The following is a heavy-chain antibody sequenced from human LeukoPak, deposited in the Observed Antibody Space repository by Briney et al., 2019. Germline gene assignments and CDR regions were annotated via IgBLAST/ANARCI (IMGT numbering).Heavy chain of an antibody. V-gene: IGHV3-21*01. CDR3: AVDPRERRDY. D-gene: IGHD6-25*01. Sequence: PGGSLRLSCAPSGFAFRSFRMKLVRQAPGKGLEWVSSISSRSSYIYQADSTKGRFTISRDNAKNSLYLQMNKLRAQDTAIYYCAVDPRERRDYGGQGTLVTVSS. CDR2: ISSRSSYI. CDR1: GFAFRSFR. J-gene: IGHJ4*02.